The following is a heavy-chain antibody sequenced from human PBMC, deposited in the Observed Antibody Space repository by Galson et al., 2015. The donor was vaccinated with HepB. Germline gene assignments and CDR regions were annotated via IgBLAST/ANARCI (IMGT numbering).Heavy chain of an antibody. CDR2: ISYDGSNK. Sequence: SLRLSCAASGFTFSSYGMHWVRQAPGKGLEWVAVISYDGSNKYYADSVKGRFTISRDNSKNTLYLQRNSLRAEETAVYYCAMTYYDFWSGYHYGMDVWGQGTTVTVSS. J-gene: IGHJ6*02. V-gene: IGHV3-30*03. D-gene: IGHD3-3*01. CDR3: AMTYYDFWSGYHYGMDV. CDR1: GFTFSSYG.